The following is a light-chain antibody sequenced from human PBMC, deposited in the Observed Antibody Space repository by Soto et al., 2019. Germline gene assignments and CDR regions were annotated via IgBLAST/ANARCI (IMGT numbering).Light chain of an antibody. Sequence: QSALTQPASVSGSPGQSITISCTGTSSDVGGYNYVSWYQQHPGKAPKLMIYDVSNRPSGVSNRFSGSKSGNTASLTISGLQAEDEADYHCSSYTTSGSLVVGGGTKLTVL. J-gene: IGLJ2*01. V-gene: IGLV2-14*01. CDR3: SSYTTSGSLV. CDR1: SSDVGGYNY. CDR2: DVS.